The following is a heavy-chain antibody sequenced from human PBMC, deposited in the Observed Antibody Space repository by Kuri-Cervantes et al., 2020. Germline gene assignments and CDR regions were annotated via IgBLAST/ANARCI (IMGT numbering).Heavy chain of an antibody. Sequence: ASVKVSCKASGYTFTGYYMHWVRQAPGQGLEWMGWINPNSGGTNYAQKFQGRVTMTRDTSISTAYMELSRLRSDDTAVYYCARGRKGEQWQPDNYYFDYWGQGTLVTVSS. CDR2: INPNSGGT. CDR1: GYTFTGYY. CDR3: ARGRKGEQWQPDNYYFDY. J-gene: IGHJ4*02. V-gene: IGHV1-2*02. D-gene: IGHD6-19*01.